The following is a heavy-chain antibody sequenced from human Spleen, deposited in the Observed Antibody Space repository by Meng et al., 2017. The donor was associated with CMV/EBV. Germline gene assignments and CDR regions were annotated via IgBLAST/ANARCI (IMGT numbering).Heavy chain of an antibody. V-gene: IGHV3-48*04. CDR1: GFTFSSYS. Sequence: GGSLRLSCAASGFTFSSYSMNWVRQAPGKGLEWVSYISSIDSTIYDADSVQGRFTISRDNAKNSLYLQMNSLRAEDTAVYYCARGDYGDYANEGIDFWGQGTLVTVSS. D-gene: IGHD4-17*01. CDR2: ISSIDSTI. CDR3: ARGDYGDYANEGIDF. J-gene: IGHJ4*02.